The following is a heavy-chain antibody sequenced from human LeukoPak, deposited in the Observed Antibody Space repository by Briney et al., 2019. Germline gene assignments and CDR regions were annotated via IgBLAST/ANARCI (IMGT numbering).Heavy chain of an antibody. CDR1: GYTFTSYG. J-gene: IGHJ4*02. V-gene: IGHV1-18*01. CDR2: ISTYNGNT. D-gene: IGHD6-19*01. CDR3: ARSSLAVAGSVFDY. Sequence: GASVKVSCKASGYTFTSYGISWVRQAPGQGLGWMGWISTYNGNTNYAQKLQGRVSMTTDTSTSTAYMELRSLRSDDTAVYYCARSSLAVAGSVFDYWGQGTLVTVS.